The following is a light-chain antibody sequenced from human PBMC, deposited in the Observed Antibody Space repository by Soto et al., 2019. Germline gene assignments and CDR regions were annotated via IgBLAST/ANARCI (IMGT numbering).Light chain of an antibody. V-gene: IGKV1-39*01. J-gene: IGKJ4*01. CDR2: TSS. CDR3: QQSYSSLVT. Sequence: IAMTQSPASLSTSVGDRVTITCRASQTIATYLNWFQHKSGRAPKLLIYTSSSVNSGVSSRFRGSGSGTDFTLTINDVQPEDSATYYCQQSYSSLVTFGAGTTGDIK. CDR1: QTIATY.